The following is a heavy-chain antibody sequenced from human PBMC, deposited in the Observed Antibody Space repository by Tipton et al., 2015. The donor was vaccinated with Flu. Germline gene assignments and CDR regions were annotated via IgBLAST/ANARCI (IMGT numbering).Heavy chain of an antibody. CDR3: AKGMECGGDCEPLKPLVGY. D-gene: IGHD2-21*01. V-gene: IGHV3-23*01. J-gene: IGHJ4*02. CDR1: GFTFSSYA. Sequence: SLRLSCAASGFTFSSYAMSWVRQAPGKGLEWVSAISGSGGSTYYADSVKGRFTISRDNSKNTLYLQMNSLRAEDTAVYYCAKGMECGGDCEPLKPLVGYWGQGTLVTVSS. CDR2: ISGSGGST.